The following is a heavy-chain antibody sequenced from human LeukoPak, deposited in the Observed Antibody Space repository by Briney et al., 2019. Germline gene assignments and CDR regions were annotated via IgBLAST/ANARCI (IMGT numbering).Heavy chain of an antibody. V-gene: IGHV3-53*01. CDR3: AREGATTAFDY. CDR2: FYSGGST. D-gene: IGHD1-26*01. Sequence: GGSLRLSCAVSGFTVSNNYMNWVRQAPGKGLEWVSIFYSGGSTYYADSAKGRFTISSDIFKNTVYLQMNSLRAEDTAVYYCAREGATTAFDYWGQGTLVTVSS. CDR1: GFTVSNNY. J-gene: IGHJ4*02.